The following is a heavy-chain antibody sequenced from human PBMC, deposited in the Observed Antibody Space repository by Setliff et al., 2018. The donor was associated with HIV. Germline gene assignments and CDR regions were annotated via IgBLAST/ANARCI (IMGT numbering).Heavy chain of an antibody. Sequence: PSETLSLTCAVYGASFSGYYWSWISQPPGKGLGWSGEINHSGTTNYNSSLKSRVTMSVDTSKNQFSLKLNSVTAADTAVYYWARGNDNSGWGDYYSYLDVWGRGTTVTVSS. CDR3: ARGNDNSGWGDYYSYLDV. CDR1: GASFSGYY. V-gene: IGHV4-34*01. J-gene: IGHJ6*03. D-gene: IGHD6-19*01. CDR2: INHSGTT.